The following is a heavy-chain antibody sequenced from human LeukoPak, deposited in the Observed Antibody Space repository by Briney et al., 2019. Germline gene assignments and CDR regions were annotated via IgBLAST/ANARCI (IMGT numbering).Heavy chain of an antibody. V-gene: IGHV3-9*01. CDR3: AKDKGEIAAHFDY. J-gene: IGHJ4*02. Sequence: GGSLGLSCAASGFTFDDYAMHWVRQAPGKGLEWVSGISWNSGSIGYADSVKGRFTISRDNAKNSLYLQMNSLRAEGTALYYCAKDKGEIAAHFDYWGQGTLVTVSS. CDR1: GFTFDDYA. D-gene: IGHD6-13*01. CDR2: ISWNSGSI.